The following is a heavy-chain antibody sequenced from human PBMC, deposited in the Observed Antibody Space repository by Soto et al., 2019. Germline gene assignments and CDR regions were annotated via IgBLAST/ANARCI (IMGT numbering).Heavy chain of an antibody. V-gene: IGHV1-18*01. Sequence: ASVKVSCKASGYTFTTYGISWVRQAPGQGLEWMGWISTYTGNRNSAQRLQGRVTMTTDTSTSTAYMELRSLRSDDTAVYYCARDNGVVRPQWLYFHYWGQGTLVTVSS. D-gene: IGHD6-19*01. J-gene: IGHJ4*02. CDR1: GYTFTTYG. CDR3: ARDNGVVRPQWLYFHY. CDR2: ISTYTGNR.